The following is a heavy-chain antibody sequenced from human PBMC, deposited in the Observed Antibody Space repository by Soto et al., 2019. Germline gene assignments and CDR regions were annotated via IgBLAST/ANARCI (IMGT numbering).Heavy chain of an antibody. V-gene: IGHV3-23*01. CDR1: GFTFSSYA. J-gene: IGHJ6*03. CDR2: ISGSGGST. Sequence: GGSLRLSCAASGFTFSSYAMSWVRQAPGKGLEWVSAISGSGGSTYYADSVKGRFTISRDNSKNTLYLQMNSLRAEDTAVYYCAKDPRDSKYAPNYYMDVWGKGTTVTVSS. CDR3: AKDPRDSKYAPNYYMDV. D-gene: IGHD2-2*01.